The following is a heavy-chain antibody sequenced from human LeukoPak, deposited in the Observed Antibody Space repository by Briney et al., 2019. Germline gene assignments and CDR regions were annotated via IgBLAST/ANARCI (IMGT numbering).Heavy chain of an antibody. CDR2: ISTSGSTI. J-gene: IGHJ4*02. V-gene: IGHV3-11*04. D-gene: IGHD5-24*01. CDR1: GFTFSEYY. CDR3: ARSDELEIHRD. Sequence: GGSLRLSCAASGFTFSEYYMTWIRQAPGKGLEWVSYISTSGSTIYYADSVKGRFTISRDNAKNSLYLQMNSLRAEDTAVYYCARSDELEIHRDWGQGTLVTVSS.